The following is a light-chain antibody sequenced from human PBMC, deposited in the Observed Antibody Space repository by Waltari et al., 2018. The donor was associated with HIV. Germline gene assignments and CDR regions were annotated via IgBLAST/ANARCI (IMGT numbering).Light chain of an antibody. Sequence: QSVLTQPPSVSAAPRQRVSISCSGSSSNIGKEAVNWYQQIPGTAPRLLIYYDDLVPSGVSDRFSGSKSGTSASLAISGLQSEDEADYYCAAWDDTLNGWVFGGGTKLTVL. CDR3: AAWDDTLNGWV. CDR2: YDD. CDR1: SSNIGKEA. J-gene: IGLJ3*02. V-gene: IGLV1-36*01.